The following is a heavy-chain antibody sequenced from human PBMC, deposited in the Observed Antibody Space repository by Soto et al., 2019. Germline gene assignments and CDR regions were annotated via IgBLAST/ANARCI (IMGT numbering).Heavy chain of an antibody. V-gene: IGHV3-23*01. Sequence: GGSLRLSCAASGFTFSSYAMSWVRQAPGKGLEWVSAISGSGGSKYYADSVKGRFTISRDNSKNTLYLQMNSLRAEDTVVYYWAKLKSMITFGGVIVIRHDAFYIWGQGTMVTVSS. J-gene: IGHJ3*02. D-gene: IGHD3-16*02. CDR1: GFTFSSYA. CDR3: AKLKSMITFGGVIVIRHDAFYI. CDR2: ISGSGGSK.